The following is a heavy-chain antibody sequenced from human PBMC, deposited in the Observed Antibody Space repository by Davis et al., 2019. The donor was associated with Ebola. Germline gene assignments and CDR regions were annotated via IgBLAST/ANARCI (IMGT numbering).Heavy chain of an antibody. CDR2: TYYNSKWYN. CDR1: GDSVSGSSGA. D-gene: IGHD3-10*01. CDR3: ARGWLRRGLDA. J-gene: IGHJ6*04. V-gene: IGHV6-1*01. Sequence: HSQTLSLTCVISGDSVSGSSGAWNWIRQSPSRGLEWLGRTYYNSKWYNDYAVSVKSRITINADTSKNQLSLHLNSVTPEDTAPYFCARGWLRRGLDAWGEGTAVTVSS.